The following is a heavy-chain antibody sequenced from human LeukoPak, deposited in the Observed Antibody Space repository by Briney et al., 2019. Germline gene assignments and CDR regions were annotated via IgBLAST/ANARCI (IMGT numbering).Heavy chain of an antibody. CDR2: IKSKTDGGTT. CDR3: ARDRWKTTLRGPDY. J-gene: IGHJ4*02. CDR1: GFTFSNAW. D-gene: IGHD3-10*01. V-gene: IGHV3-15*01. Sequence: SGGSLRLSCAASGFTFSNAWMSWVRQAPGKGLEWVGRIKSKTDGGTTDYAAPVKGRFTISRDDSKNTLYLQMNSLRAEDTAVYYCARDRWKTTLRGPDYWGQGTLVTVPS.